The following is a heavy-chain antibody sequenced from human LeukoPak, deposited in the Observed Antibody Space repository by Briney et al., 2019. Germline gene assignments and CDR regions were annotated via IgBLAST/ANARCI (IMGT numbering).Heavy chain of an antibody. CDR2: ISPYGETL. D-gene: IGHD5-18*01. CDR1: GFTSSDYY. CDR3: AKDCVSSYGPRHAFDI. V-gene: IGHV3-11*01. J-gene: IGHJ3*02. Sequence: GGSLRLSCAASGFTSSDYYMSWIRQAPGKGLQWVSYISPYGETLYYADSVKGRFTISRDNAKNSLSLQMNSLRAEDTAVYYCAKDCVSSYGPRHAFDIWGQGTMVTVSS.